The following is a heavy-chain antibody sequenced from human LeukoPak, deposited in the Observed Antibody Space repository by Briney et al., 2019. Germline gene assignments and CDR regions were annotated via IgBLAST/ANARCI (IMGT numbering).Heavy chain of an antibody. D-gene: IGHD2-2*02. CDR3: ARVPSKYCSSTSCYMSMDV. V-gene: IGHV1-8*01. CDR1: GYTFTSYD. Sequence: ASVKVSCKASGYTFTSYDINWVRQATGQGLEWMGWMNPNSGNTGYAQKFQGRVTLTRNTSISTAYMELSRLRSDDTAVYYCARVPSKYCSSTSCYMSMDVWGKGTTVTVSS. CDR2: MNPNSGNT. J-gene: IGHJ6*03.